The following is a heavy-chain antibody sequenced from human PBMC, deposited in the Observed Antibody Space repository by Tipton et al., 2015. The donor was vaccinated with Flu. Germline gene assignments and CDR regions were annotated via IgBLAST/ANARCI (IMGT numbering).Heavy chain of an antibody. J-gene: IGHJ2*01. D-gene: IGHD5-24*01. Sequence: TLSLTCIVSNGSLSTYYWNWIRQSPGKGLEWIGYIYNSVYTKYNPSLKSRVTISVDTSKNQFSLKLSSVTAADTAVYYCARCPVEMATSGWYFDLWGRGTLVTVSS. CDR1: NGSLSTYY. CDR2: IYNSVYT. CDR3: ARCPVEMATSGWYFDL. V-gene: IGHV4-59*08.